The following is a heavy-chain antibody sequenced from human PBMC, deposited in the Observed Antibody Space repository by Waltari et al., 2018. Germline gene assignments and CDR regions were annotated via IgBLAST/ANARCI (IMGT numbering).Heavy chain of an antibody. D-gene: IGHD3-3*01. V-gene: IGHV3-7*01. Sequence: EVQLVESGGGLVQPGGSLRLPCACSGFACSTDWMRWVRQVPGKGLEWVANIKQDGSEKYYVDSVKGRFTISRDNTNNALYLQMNSLRAEDTAVYYCARVREDFWSGFYHWGQGALVTVSS. CDR3: ARVREDFWSGFYH. CDR1: GFACSTDW. CDR2: IKQDGSEK. J-gene: IGHJ4*02.